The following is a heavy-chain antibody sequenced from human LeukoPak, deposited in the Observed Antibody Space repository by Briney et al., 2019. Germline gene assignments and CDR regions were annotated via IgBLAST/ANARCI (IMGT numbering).Heavy chain of an antibody. Sequence: ASVKVSCKASGGTFSSYAISWVRQAPGQGLEWMGGIIPIFGTANYAQKLQGRVTITADESTSTAYMELSSLRSEDTAVYYCARLAYYDSSGPINYFDYWGQGTLVTVSS. D-gene: IGHD3-22*01. V-gene: IGHV1-69*13. CDR3: ARLAYYDSSGPINYFDY. CDR1: GGTFSSYA. J-gene: IGHJ4*02. CDR2: IIPIFGTA.